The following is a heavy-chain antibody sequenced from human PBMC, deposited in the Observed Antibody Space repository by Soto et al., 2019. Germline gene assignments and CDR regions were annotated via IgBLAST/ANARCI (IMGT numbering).Heavy chain of an antibody. CDR3: ARGGGSSVFWSGYSSAYYMDV. CDR2: ISASGGNT. Sequence: GGSLRLSCDASGFTFSSCVMSWVRQAPGKGLEWVSAISASGGNTYFADSVKGRFTISRDNAESTLSLQMDSLRPEDTAVYYCARGGGSSVFWSGYSSAYYMDVPGKGTTVTVSS. D-gene: IGHD3-3*01. J-gene: IGHJ6*03. CDR1: GFTFSSCV. V-gene: IGHV3-23*01.